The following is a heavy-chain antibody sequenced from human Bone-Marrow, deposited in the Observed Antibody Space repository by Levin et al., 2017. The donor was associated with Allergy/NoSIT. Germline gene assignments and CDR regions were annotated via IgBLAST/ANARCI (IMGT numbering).Heavy chain of an antibody. CDR3: ARDGYRYGLQPFDL. CDR1: GFTFNRYA. CDR2: IDGSGTTI. D-gene: IGHD5-18*01. J-gene: IGHJ4*02. V-gene: IGHV3-48*01. Sequence: GESLKIPCAASGFTFNRYAMNWVRQAPGKGLEWVSYIDGSGTTIYYAESVKGRFTISRDNAENSLYLQLHSLRVEDTALYYCARDGYRYGLQPFDLWGQGTLVTVSS.